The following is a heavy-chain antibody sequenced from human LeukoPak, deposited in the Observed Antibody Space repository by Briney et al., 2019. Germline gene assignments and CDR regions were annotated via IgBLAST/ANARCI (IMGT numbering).Heavy chain of an antibody. J-gene: IGHJ4*02. CDR1: GVTLSIYG. CDR2: TSYDGSNE. CDR3: AKDSSRWAFDY. D-gene: IGHD6-13*01. V-gene: IGHV3-30*18. Sequence: GGSLRLSCTGSGVTLSIYGVHWVRQAPGEGLEWVAVTSYDGSNEYYADSVRGRFTISRDTSKNTVYLQMNSLTTEDPAVYYCAKDSSRWAFDYWGQGTLVTVSS.